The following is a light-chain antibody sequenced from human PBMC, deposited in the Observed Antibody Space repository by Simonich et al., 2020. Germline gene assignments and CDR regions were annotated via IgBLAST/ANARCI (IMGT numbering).Light chain of an antibody. J-gene: IGKJ4*01. CDR1: QSVSSCY. V-gene: IGKV3-20*01. Sequence: EIVLTQSPGTLSLSTGERATLSCRASQSVSSCYLAWYQQKPGQAPRLLIYGASSRATVIPDRFSGSGSGTDFTLTISRLEPEDFAVYYCQQYGSSPLTFGGGTKVEIK. CDR3: QQYGSSPLT. CDR2: GAS.